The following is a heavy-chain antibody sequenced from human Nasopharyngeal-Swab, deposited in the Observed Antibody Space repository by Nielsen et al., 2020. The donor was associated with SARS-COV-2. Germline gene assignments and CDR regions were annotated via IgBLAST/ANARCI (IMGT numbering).Heavy chain of an antibody. CDR3: ARDQAARLSHAGY. D-gene: IGHD6-6*01. Sequence: GGSLRLSCAASGFTFSSYAMSWVRQAPGKGLEWVSAISGSGGSTYYADSVKGRFTISRDNSKNTLYLQMNSLRSEDTAVYYCARDQAARLSHAGYWGQGTLVTVSS. CDR1: GFTFSSYA. V-gene: IGHV3-23*01. CDR2: ISGSGGST. J-gene: IGHJ4*02.